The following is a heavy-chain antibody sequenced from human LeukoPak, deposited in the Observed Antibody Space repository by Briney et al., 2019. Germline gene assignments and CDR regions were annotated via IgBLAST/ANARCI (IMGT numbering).Heavy chain of an antibody. D-gene: IGHD2-2*01. Sequence: GASVKVSCKASGYTFSSYGISWVRQAPVQGLEWMGWNSTYNGNTNYAQKLQGRVTMTTDTSTSTAYMELRSLRSDDTAVYYCARTLGPHIVVVPAAYYGMDVWGQGTTVTVSS. CDR3: ARTLGPHIVVVPAAYYGMDV. CDR1: GYTFSSYG. J-gene: IGHJ6*02. V-gene: IGHV1-18*01. CDR2: NSTYNGNT.